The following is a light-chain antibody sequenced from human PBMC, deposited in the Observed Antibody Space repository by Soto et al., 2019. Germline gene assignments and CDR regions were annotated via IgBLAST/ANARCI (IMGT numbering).Light chain of an antibody. V-gene: IGKV3-11*01. CDR2: DAS. Sequence: IVLTQYPTTLSLSPGERATLACRASQSVSSYLAWYQQKPGQAPRLLIYDASNRATGIPARFSGSGSGTEFTLTISSLQPEDFATYYCLQHNSYPPTFGQRTKVDIK. CDR1: QSVSSY. CDR3: LQHNSYPPT. J-gene: IGKJ1*01.